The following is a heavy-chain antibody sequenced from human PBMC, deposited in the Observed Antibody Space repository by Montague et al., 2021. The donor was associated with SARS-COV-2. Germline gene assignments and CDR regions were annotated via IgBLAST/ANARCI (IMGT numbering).Heavy chain of an antibody. Sequence: SETLSLTCTVSGGSISSFYWSWFRQPPGKGLEWIGYISDSGSTSYNPSLTSRITMSVDTSKNQFSPKVNSVTAADTAVYYCARHYSATLPAVYWGQGTLVTVSS. V-gene: IGHV4-59*08. J-gene: IGHJ4*02. D-gene: IGHD2-15*01. CDR3: ARHYSATLPAVY. CDR1: GGSISSFY. CDR2: ISDSGST.